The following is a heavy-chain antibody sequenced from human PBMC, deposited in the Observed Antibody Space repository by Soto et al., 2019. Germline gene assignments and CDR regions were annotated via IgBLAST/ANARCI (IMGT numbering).Heavy chain of an antibody. CDR2: ISANSGNT. CDR1: GFIFNNYA. J-gene: IGHJ5*02. Sequence: QVQLVQSGAEVKKPGASVKVSCKAFGFIFNNYAISWVRQAPGQGLEWMGWISANSGNTNSAQKRQGRLTMTTDTPTSTAYMELRSLRSDDTAVYYCATAGNYESSGRDLWGQGTLGTVSS. D-gene: IGHD3-22*01. V-gene: IGHV1-18*04. CDR3: ATAGNYESSGRDL.